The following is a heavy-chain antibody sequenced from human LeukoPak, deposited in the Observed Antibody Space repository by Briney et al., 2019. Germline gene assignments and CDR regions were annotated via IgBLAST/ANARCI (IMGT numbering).Heavy chain of an antibody. J-gene: IGHJ4*02. CDR3: ARDLPTGYYISSGYYEYFLDY. CDR2: IKEVGSEK. Sequence: GGALRLSCAASGFTFSTYWMTWVRQAPGKGLGWVANIKEVGSEKYYVDSLKGRFTISRDNAKNSLFLQMNSLRSEDTAVYYCARDLPTGYYISSGYYEYFLDYWGQGTLVTVSS. CDR1: GFTFSTYW. D-gene: IGHD3-22*01. V-gene: IGHV3-7*04.